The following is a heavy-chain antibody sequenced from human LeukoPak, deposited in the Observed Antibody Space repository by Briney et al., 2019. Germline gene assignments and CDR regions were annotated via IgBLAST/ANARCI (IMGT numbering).Heavy chain of an antibody. CDR2: IEHHGSEK. CDR3: ARGPFVVINAPDY. V-gene: IGHV3-7*01. J-gene: IGHJ4*02. CDR1: GFTFSSYC. Sequence: GGSLRLSCVASGFTFSSYCMTWVRQAPGKVLEWVANIEHHGSEKYYVDSVKGRFTISRDNAKNSLYLQMNSLRAEDTAVYYCARGPFVVINAPDYWGQGTLVTVSS. D-gene: IGHD2-21*01.